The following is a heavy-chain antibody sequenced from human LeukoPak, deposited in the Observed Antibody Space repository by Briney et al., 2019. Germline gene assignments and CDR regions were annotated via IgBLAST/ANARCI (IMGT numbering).Heavy chain of an antibody. CDR2: INPNSGGR. J-gene: IGHJ4*02. CDR3: ARAYSGYEAFDY. CDR1: GYTFTGYD. V-gene: IGHV1-2*02. Sequence: ASVKVSCKASGYTFTGYDIHWVRQAPGQGLEWMGWINPNSGGRNYAQKFQGRVTMTRDTSTTYMELSRLTSDDTAVYYCARAYSGYEAFDYWGQGTLVTVSS. D-gene: IGHD5-12*01.